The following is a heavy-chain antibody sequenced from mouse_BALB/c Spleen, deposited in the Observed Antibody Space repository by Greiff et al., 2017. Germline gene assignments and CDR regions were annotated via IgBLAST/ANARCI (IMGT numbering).Heavy chain of an antibody. V-gene: IGHV1-77*01. CDR1: GYTFTDYY. CDR3: ARSGGYRYDGFAY. J-gene: IGHJ3*01. CDR2: IYPGSGNT. Sequence: LVESGAELARPGASVKLSCKASGYTFTDYYINWVKQRTGQGLEWIGEIYPGSGNTYYNEKFKSKATLTVDTSSSTAYMQLSSLTSEDSAVYYCARSGGYRYDGFAYWGQGTLVTVSA. D-gene: IGHD2-14*01.